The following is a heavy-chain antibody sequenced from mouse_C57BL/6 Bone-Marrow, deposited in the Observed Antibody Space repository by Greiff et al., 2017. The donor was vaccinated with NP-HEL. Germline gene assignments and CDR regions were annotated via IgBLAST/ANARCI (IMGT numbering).Heavy chain of an antibody. CDR2: IYPRSGNT. J-gene: IGHJ4*01. D-gene: IGHD1-1*01. V-gene: IGHV1-81*01. CDR1: GYTFTSYG. CDR3: ARGGTTRYYYAMDY. Sequence: VQLQQSGAELARPGASVKLSCKASGYTFTSYGISWVKQRTGQGLEWIGEIYPRSGNTYYNEKFKGKATLTADKSSSPAYMELRSLTSEDSAVYFCARGGTTRYYYAMDYWGQGTSVTVSS.